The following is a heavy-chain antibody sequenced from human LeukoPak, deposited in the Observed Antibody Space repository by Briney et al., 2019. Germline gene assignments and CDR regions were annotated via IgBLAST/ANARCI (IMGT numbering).Heavy chain of an antibody. D-gene: IGHD6-13*01. Sequence: GGSLRLSCAASGFTFSSYSMNWVRQAPGKGLEWVSSISSSSSYIYYADSVKGRLTISRDNAENSLYLQMNSLRAEDTAVYYCARVTGYSSSWSDYWGQGTLVTVSS. J-gene: IGHJ4*02. V-gene: IGHV3-21*01. CDR1: GFTFSSYS. CDR2: ISSSSSYI. CDR3: ARVTGYSSSWSDY.